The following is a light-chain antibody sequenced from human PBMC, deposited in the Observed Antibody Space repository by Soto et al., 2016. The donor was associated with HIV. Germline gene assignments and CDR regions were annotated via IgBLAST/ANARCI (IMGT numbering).Light chain of an antibody. CDR1: SLRKYF. V-gene: IGLV3-19*01. CDR3: NSRDNDRVL. Sequence: SSELTQDPAVSVALGQTVKITCQGDSLRKYFATWYQQKPGQAPILVIYGKNKRPPGIPDRFSGSSSGNTGSLTISGAQAEDEADYYCNSRDNDRVLFGGGTKLDRP. J-gene: IGLJ2*01. CDR2: GKN.